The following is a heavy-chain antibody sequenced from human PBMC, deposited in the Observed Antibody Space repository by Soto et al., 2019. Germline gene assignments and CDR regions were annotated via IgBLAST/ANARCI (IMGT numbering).Heavy chain of an antibody. CDR2: IKEDGNEK. D-gene: IGHD2-15*01. J-gene: IGHJ4*02. Sequence: PGGSLRLSCATSGFTFSTYWMSWVRQAPGKGLEWVANIKEDGNEKYYVDSVKGRFTISRDNAENSLYLQMHSLRDEDTAVYYCASARSSGSCYSFDFWGQGALVTVSS. CDR3: ASARSSGSCYSFDF. V-gene: IGHV3-7*05. CDR1: GFTFSTYW.